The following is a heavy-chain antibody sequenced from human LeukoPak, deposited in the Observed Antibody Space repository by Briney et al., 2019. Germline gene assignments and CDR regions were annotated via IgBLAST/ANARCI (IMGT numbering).Heavy chain of an antibody. J-gene: IGHJ4*02. D-gene: IGHD3-22*01. CDR2: INQDGSVK. V-gene: IGHV3-7*01. CDR1: GFSFGSYW. Sequence: GGSLRLSCATSGFSFGSYWMDWVRQAPGEGLEWVAYINQDGSVKNYVDSVKGRCTISRDNAKNSLYLQMNSLRDEDTATYYCTRYYDNSGYTDYWGQGTLVTVSS. CDR3: TRYYDNSGYTDY.